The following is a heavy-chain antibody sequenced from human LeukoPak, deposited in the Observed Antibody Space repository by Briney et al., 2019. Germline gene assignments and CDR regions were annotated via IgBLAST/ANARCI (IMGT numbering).Heavy chain of an antibody. CDR3: ASIAAAGTYYYYMDV. CDR1: GYTFTSYD. J-gene: IGHJ6*03. D-gene: IGHD6-13*01. V-gene: IGHV1-8*01. Sequence: ASVKVSCKASGYTFTSYDINWVRQATGQGLEWMGWMNPNSGNTGYAQKFQGRVTMTRNTSISTAYIELSSLRSEDTAVYYCASIAAAGTYYYYMDVWGKGTTVTVSS. CDR2: MNPNSGNT.